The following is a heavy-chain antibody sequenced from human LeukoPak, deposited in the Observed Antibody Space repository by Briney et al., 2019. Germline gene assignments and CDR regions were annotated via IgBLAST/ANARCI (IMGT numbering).Heavy chain of an antibody. V-gene: IGHV3-23*01. D-gene: IGHD1-26*01. CDR1: GFTFSSYA. Sequence: GGSLRLSCAASGFTFSSYAMSWVRQVPGKGLEWVSTISGSGGSTYYADSVKGRFTISRDNSKNTLYLQMNSLRAEDTAVYYCARDANGMVDRYYYYYYGMDVWGQGTTVTVSS. CDR2: ISGSGGST. CDR3: ARDANGMVDRYYYYYYGMDV. J-gene: IGHJ6*02.